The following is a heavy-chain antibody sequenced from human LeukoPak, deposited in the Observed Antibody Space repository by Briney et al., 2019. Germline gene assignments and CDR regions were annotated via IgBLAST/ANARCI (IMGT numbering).Heavy chain of an antibody. CDR2: INHSGST. CDR1: GGSFSGYY. D-gene: IGHD3-3*01. Sequence: PSETLSLTCAVYGGSFSGYYWSWLRQPPGKGLEWIGEINHSGSTNYNPSLKSRVTISVDTSKNQFSLKLSSVTAADTAVYYCARGEFWSGYFRSYGMDVWGQGTTVTVSS. V-gene: IGHV4-34*01. CDR3: ARGEFWSGYFRSYGMDV. J-gene: IGHJ6*02.